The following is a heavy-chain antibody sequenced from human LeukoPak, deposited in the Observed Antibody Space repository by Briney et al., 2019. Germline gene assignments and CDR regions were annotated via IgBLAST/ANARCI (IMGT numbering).Heavy chain of an antibody. V-gene: IGHV3-15*01. Sequence: KPGGSLRLSCVVSGFTFNNAWMSWVRQAPGKGLEWVGRIKSNTDGGTADYAAPVKGRFTISRDDSKNTLFLQMNSLEIEDTAVYYCSAPRGYSYGYLDYWGQGTLVTVSS. D-gene: IGHD5-18*01. J-gene: IGHJ4*02. CDR3: SAPRGYSYGYLDY. CDR2: IKSNTDGGTA. CDR1: GFTFNNAW.